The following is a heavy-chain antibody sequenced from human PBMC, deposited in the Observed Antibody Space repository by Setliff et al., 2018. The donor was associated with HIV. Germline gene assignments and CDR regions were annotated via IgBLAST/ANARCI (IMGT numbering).Heavy chain of an antibody. D-gene: IGHD1-7*01. V-gene: IGHV3-7*03. J-gene: IGHJ6*03. Sequence: GGSLRLSCEVSGFPFSSFWMTWVRQAPGRGLEWVANINEDGSEQFYGDSLKGRFTISRDNAKNSLFLEMNSLRAEDTAVYYCARVDLELSGDFCYMGVWGKGTMVTVSS. CDR3: ARVDLELSGDFCYMGV. CDR2: INEDGSEQ. CDR1: GFPFSSFW.